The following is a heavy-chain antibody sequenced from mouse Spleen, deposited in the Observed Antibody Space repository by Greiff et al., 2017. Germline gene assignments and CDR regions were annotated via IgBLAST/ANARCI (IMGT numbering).Heavy chain of an antibody. CDR2: IDPETGGT. Sequence: QVQLQQSGAELVRPGASVTLSCKASGYTFTDYEMHWVKQTPVHGLEWIGAIDPETGGTAYNQKFKGKAILTADKSSSTAYMELRSLTSEDSAVYYCTRADYYRSWYFDVWGAGTTVTVSS. D-gene: IGHD2-14*01. V-gene: IGHV1-15*01. CDR1: GYTFTDYE. CDR3: TRADYYRSWYFDV. J-gene: IGHJ1*01.